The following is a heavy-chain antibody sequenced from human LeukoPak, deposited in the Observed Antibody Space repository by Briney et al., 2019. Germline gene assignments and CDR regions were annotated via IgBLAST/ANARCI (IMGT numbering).Heavy chain of an antibody. V-gene: IGHV3-30*02. CDR1: GFSFSNG. CDR3: AKDAREYDSYFDY. Sequence: KTGGSLRLSCAASGFSFSNGMHWVRQAPGKGLGWVAVIWDDGSYKYYADSVKGRFTISRDNSKNTLYLQMNSLRAEDTAVYYCAKDAREYDSYFDYWGQGTLVTVSS. D-gene: IGHD3-10*01. J-gene: IGHJ4*02. CDR2: IWDDGSYK.